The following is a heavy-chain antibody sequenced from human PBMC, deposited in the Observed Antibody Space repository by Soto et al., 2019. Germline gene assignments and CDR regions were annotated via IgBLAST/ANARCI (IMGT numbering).Heavy chain of an antibody. CDR1: GFTFSSYS. CDR3: ARDPYYDILTQERGFDY. Sequence: GGFLRLSCAASGFTFSSYSRNWVRQAPGKGLEWVSSISSSSSYIYYADSVKGRFTISRDNAKNSLYLQMNSLRAEDTAVYYCARDPYYDILTQERGFDYWGQGTLVTVSS. J-gene: IGHJ4*02. D-gene: IGHD3-9*01. CDR2: ISSSSSYI. V-gene: IGHV3-21*01.